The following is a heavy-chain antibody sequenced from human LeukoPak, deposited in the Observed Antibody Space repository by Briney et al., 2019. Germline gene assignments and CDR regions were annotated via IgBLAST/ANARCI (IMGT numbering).Heavy chain of an antibody. CDR2: IKQDGSEK. CDR3: ARDLYYFDSSGYYASDL. CDR1: GFTFSDNW. Sequence: PGGSLRLSCAASGFTFSDNWMSWVRQAPRKGLEWVANIKQDGSEKHYVDSLRGRFTISRDNAKNSLELQMNSLRAEDTAVYFCARDLYYFDSSGYYASDLWGQGTLVTVSS. D-gene: IGHD3-22*01. V-gene: IGHV3-7*01. J-gene: IGHJ5*02.